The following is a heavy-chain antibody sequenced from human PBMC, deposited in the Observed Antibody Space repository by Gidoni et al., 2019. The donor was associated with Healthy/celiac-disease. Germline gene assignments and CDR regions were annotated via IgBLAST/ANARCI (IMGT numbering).Heavy chain of an antibody. J-gene: IGHJ4*02. CDR3: AKESGGEPDSYYFDY. CDR1: GFTFISYG. V-gene: IGHV3-30*18. CDR2: ISYDGSNK. D-gene: IGHD2-21*01. Sequence: QVQLVESGGGVVQPGRSLRLSCAASGFTFISYGMHWVRQAPGKGLEWVAVISYDGSNKYYADSVKGRFTISRDNSKNTLYLQMNSLRAEDTAVYYCAKESGGEPDSYYFDYWGQGTLVTVSS.